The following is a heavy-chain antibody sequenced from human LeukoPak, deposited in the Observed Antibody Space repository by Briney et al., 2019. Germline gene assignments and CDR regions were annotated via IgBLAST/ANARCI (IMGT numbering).Heavy chain of an antibody. Sequence: ASVKVSCKASGYTFTSYYMHWVRQAPGQGLEWMGIINPSGGSTSYAQKFQGRVTMTRDTSTSTVYMELSSLRSEDTAVYYCARDLRLIEDYYYYYGMDVWGQGTTVTVSS. D-gene: IGHD3-16*01. J-gene: IGHJ6*02. CDR2: INPSGGST. CDR1: GYTFTSYY. CDR3: ARDLRLIEDYYYYYGMDV. V-gene: IGHV1-46*01.